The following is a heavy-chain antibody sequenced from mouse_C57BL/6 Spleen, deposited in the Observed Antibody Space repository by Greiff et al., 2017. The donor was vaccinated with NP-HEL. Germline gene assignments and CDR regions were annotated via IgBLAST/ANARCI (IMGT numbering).Heavy chain of an antibody. V-gene: IGHV1-26*01. CDR1: GYTFTDYY. Sequence: VQLQQSGPELVKPGASVKISCKASGYTFTDYYMNWVKQSHGKSLEWIGDINPNNGGTSYNQKFKGKATLTVDKSSSTAYMELRSLTSEDSAVYYCARSDLLWGQGTSVTVSS. D-gene: IGHD2-1*01. CDR2: INPNNGGT. CDR3: ARSDLL. J-gene: IGHJ4*01.